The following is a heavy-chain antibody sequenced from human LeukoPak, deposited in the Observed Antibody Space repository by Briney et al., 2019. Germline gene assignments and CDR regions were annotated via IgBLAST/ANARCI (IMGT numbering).Heavy chain of an antibody. D-gene: IGHD6-19*01. CDR3: AKVQPSGWGNFDY. CDR2: INSDGINT. J-gene: IGHJ4*02. CDR1: GFTFSNYW. V-gene: IGHV3-74*01. Sequence: GGSLRLSCAASGFTFSNYWMHWVRQAPGKGLVWVSRINSDGINTSYADSVKGRFTISRDNAKNTLYLQMNSLRAEDTAVYYCAKVQPSGWGNFDYWGQGTLVTVSS.